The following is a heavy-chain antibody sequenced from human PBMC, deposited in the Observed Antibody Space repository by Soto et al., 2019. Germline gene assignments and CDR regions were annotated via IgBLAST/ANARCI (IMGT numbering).Heavy chain of an antibody. CDR2: ISYDGSRQ. CDR1: GFTFSNSY. V-gene: IGHV3-30-3*01. Sequence: QVQLVQSGGGVVQPGRSLRLSCVVSGFTFSNSYIHWVRQAPGKGLEWVAVISYDGSRQYFADSVKGRFTISRDNSENTAYLQMNILKLDDTAIYYCTKDSADSTYWHKTASLTDYWGQGVLVTVSA. J-gene: IGHJ4*02. D-gene: IGHD2-8*02. CDR3: TKDSADSTYWHKTASLTDY.